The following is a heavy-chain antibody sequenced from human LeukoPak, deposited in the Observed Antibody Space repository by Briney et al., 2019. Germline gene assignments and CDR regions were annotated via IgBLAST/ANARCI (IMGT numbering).Heavy chain of an antibody. CDR2: INPNSGGT. CDR1: GYTFTGYY. D-gene: IGHD2-2*02. Sequence: ASVKVSCKASGYTFTGYYMHWVRQAPGRGLEWMGWINPNSGGTNYAQKFQGRVTMTRDTSISTAYMELSKLRSDDTAVYYCARFFLYDNRFDPWGQGTLVTVSS. V-gene: IGHV1-2*02. J-gene: IGHJ5*02. CDR3: ARFFLYDNRFDP.